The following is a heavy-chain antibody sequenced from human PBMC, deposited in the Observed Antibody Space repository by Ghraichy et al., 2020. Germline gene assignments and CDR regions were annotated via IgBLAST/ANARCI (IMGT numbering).Heavy chain of an antibody. CDR3: ARGNTVSALDF. D-gene: IGHD4-17*01. Sequence: SETLSLTCTVSGGSISSGGYYWSWIRQHPGKGLEWIGYIYDSGRAYYNQSLKTRVTMSVDTSKNQFSLKLSSVTAADTAAYYCARGNTVSALDFWGQGTLVIVSS. V-gene: IGHV4-31*03. J-gene: IGHJ4*02. CDR1: GGSISSGGYY. CDR2: IYDSGRA.